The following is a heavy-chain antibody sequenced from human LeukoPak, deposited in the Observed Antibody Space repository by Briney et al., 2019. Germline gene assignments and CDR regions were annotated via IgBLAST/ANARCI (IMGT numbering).Heavy chain of an antibody. Sequence: SETLSLTCIVSGVSISNYYWSWIRQPPGKGLEWIGYIYNSGRTSYNPRFKGRVSISADMPRNQVSLRLTSVTAADTAVYYCARGYFYWGQGVLVTVSS. V-gene: IGHV4-4*08. CDR1: GVSISNYY. CDR3: ARGYFY. CDR2: IYNSGRT. D-gene: IGHD3-9*01. J-gene: IGHJ4*02.